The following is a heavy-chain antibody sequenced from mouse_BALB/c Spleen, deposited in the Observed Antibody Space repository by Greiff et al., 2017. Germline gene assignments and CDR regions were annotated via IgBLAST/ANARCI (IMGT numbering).Heavy chain of an antibody. CDR2: IYPGNSDT. J-gene: IGHJ2*01. D-gene: IGHD3-1*01. Sequence: VQLQQSGTVLARPGASVKMSCKASGYTFTSYWMHWVKQRPGQGLEWIGAIYPGNSDTSYNQKFKGKAKLTAVTSTSTAYMELSSLTNEDSAVYYCTRSGQLGGRYFDYWGQGTTLTVSS. CDR3: TRSGQLGGRYFDY. CDR1: GYTFTSYW. V-gene: IGHV1-5*01.